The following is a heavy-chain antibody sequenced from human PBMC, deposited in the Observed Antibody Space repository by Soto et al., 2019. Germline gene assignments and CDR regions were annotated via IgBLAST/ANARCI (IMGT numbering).Heavy chain of an antibody. CDR3: ARDRRAEYYYDRGGWFDP. V-gene: IGHV4-4*07. CDR2: IYTSGST. CDR1: GGSISSYY. J-gene: IGHJ5*02. Sequence: QVQLQESGPGLVKHSETLSLTCTVSGGSISSYYWSWIRQPAGKGLECIGRIYTSGSTNYNPSLKSRVTMSVDTSKNQFYLKLSSVTAADTAVYYWARDRRAEYYYDRGGWFDPWGQGTLVPVSS. D-gene: IGHD3-22*01.